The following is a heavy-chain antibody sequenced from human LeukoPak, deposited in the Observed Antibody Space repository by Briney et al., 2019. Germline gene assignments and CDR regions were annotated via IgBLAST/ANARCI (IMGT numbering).Heavy chain of an antibody. J-gene: IGHJ3*02. Sequence: GGSLRLSCAASGFMFSSYNMNWVRQAPGKGLEWVSSISSSSSYIYYADSVKGRFTISRDNAKNSLYLQMNSLRAEDTAVYYCARDRTVTTGFDAFDIWGQGTMVTVSS. V-gene: IGHV3-21*01. CDR1: GFMFSSYN. CDR3: ARDRTVTTGFDAFDI. D-gene: IGHD4-17*01. CDR2: ISSSSSYI.